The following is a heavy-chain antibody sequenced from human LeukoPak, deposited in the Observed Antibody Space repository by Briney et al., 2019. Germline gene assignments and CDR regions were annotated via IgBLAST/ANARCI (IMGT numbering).Heavy chain of an antibody. J-gene: IGHJ4*02. CDR1: GFSFSTHA. CDR2: ISGGGSTI. CDR3: ATHPREYCSSTSCSAY. V-gene: IGHV3-23*01. Sequence: PGGSLRLSCAASGFSFSTHAMRWVRQAPGEGLEWVSAISGGGSTIYYADSVKGRFTISRDNSKNTLYLQMNSLRAEDTDVYYCATHPREYCSSTSCSAYWGQGTLVTVSS. D-gene: IGHD2-2*01.